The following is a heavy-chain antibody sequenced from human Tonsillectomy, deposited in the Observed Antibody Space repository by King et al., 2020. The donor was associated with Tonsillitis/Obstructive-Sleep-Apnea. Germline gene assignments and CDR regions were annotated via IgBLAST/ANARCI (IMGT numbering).Heavy chain of an antibody. Sequence: VQLQESGPGLVKPSETLSLTCTVSGGSISSYYWSWIRQPPGKGLEWIGYIYYSGSTNYNPSLKSRVTISVDTSKNQISLKLSSVTAADTAVYYCARAEVELATINAFDIWGQGTMVTVSS. CDR3: ARAEVELATINAFDI. CDR2: IYYSGST. V-gene: IGHV4-59*01. CDR1: GGSISSYY. D-gene: IGHD5-24*01. J-gene: IGHJ3*02.